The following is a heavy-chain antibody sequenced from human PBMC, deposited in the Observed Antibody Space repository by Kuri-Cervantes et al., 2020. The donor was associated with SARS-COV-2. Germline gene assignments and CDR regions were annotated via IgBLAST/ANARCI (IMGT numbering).Heavy chain of an antibody. D-gene: IGHD3-3*01. CDR2: INPNSGGT. Sequence: ASVKVSCKASGYTFTGYYMHWVRQAPGQGLEWMGWINPNSGGTNYAQKFQGRVTMTRDTSISTAYMELSRLRSDDTAVYYCARGRRITVNDFWCGLAYYYYGMDVWGQGTTVTVSS. CDR1: GYTFTGYY. V-gene: IGHV1-2*02. CDR3: ARGRRITVNDFWCGLAYYYYGMDV. J-gene: IGHJ6*02.